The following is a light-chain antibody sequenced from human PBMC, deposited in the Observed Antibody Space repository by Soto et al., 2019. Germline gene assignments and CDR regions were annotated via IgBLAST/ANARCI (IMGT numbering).Light chain of an antibody. J-gene: IGKJ4*01. CDR1: QGIASY. CDR2: AAS. Sequence: IQLTQSPSSLSASVGDRVTITCRASQGIASYLAWYQQKPGKAPKLLIYAASTLQSGVPSRFSGSASGTDFTLTISSLQPEDFATFSCQQFNSYPLTFGGGTKVEIK. V-gene: IGKV1-9*01. CDR3: QQFNSYPLT.